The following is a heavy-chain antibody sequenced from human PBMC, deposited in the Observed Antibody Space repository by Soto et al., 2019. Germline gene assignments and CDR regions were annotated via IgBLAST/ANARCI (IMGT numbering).Heavy chain of an antibody. CDR1: GFTFSSYG. Sequence: QVQLVESGGGVVQPGRSLRLSCAASGFTFSSYGMHWVRQAPGKGLEWVAVIWYDVSNKYYADSVKGRFTISRDNSKNTLYLQMNSLIAEDTAVYYCARDPWRRNPGYYYYYMDVWGKGTTVTVSS. CDR2: IWYDVSNK. D-gene: IGHD1-1*01. CDR3: ARDPWRRNPGYYYYYMDV. J-gene: IGHJ6*03. V-gene: IGHV3-33*01.